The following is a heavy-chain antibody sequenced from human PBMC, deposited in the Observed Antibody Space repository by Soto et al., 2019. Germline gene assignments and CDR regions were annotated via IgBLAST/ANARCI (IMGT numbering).Heavy chain of an antibody. Sequence: GGSLRLSCAASGFTFSSYGMHWVRQAPGKGLEWVAVISYDGSNKYYADSVKGRFTISRDNSKNPLYLQMNSLRAEDTAVYYCATTPGPGIAAAGTLLDYFDYWGQGTLVTVSS. CDR1: GFTFSSYG. D-gene: IGHD6-13*01. V-gene: IGHV3-30*03. J-gene: IGHJ4*02. CDR3: ATTPGPGIAAAGTLLDYFDY. CDR2: ISYDGSNK.